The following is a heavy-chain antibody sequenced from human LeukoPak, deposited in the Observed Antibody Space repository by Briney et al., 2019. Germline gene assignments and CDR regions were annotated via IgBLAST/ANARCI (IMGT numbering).Heavy chain of an antibody. Sequence: SETLSLTCTVSGGSISSYYWSWIRQPPGKGLEWIGYIYYSGSTNYNPSLKSRVTISVDTSKNQFSLKLSSVTAADTAVYYCARGGSYGSGSYRVDYWGQGTLVTVSS. V-gene: IGHV4-59*08. CDR3: ARGGSYGSGSYRVDY. CDR2: IYYSGST. CDR1: GGSISSYY. D-gene: IGHD3-10*01. J-gene: IGHJ4*02.